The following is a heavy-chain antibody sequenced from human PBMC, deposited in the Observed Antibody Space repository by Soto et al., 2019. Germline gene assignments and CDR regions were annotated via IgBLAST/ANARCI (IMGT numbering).Heavy chain of an antibody. D-gene: IGHD6-19*01. Sequence: PSETLSLTCTVSGDSITNSNYYWGWIRQPPGKGLEWIGSIHYSRNAYYNPSLRGRGSLSVDTSKNQFSLKLTSVTAADTAVYYCARNGYSSGWYKAAFDIWGKGT. J-gene: IGHJ3*02. CDR2: IHYSRNA. CDR1: GDSITNSNYY. V-gene: IGHV4-39*01. CDR3: ARNGYSSGWYKAAFDI.